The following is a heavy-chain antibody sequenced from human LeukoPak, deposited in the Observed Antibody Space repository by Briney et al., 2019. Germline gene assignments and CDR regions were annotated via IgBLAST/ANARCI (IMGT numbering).Heavy chain of an antibody. CDR2: IKGDGTAT. CDR1: GFTFTGYW. J-gene: IGHJ4*02. Sequence: GGSLRLSCAASGFTFTGYWIYWVRQVPGKGLEWVSWIKGDGTATGFADSVKGRFTGSRDNAKNTMYLQMNSLRADDTVVYYCARDGMWERVDLECWGQGALVTVSS. CDR3: ARDGMWERVDLEC. D-gene: IGHD1-26*01. V-gene: IGHV3-74*01.